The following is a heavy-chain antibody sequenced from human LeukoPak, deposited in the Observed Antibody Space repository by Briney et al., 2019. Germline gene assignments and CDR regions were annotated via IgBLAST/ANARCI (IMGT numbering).Heavy chain of an antibody. Sequence: PGGSLRLSCAASGFTFSSYGMHWVRQAPGKGLEWVAFIRYDGSNKYYADSVKGRFTISRDNSKNTLYLQMNSLRAEDTAVYYCAKDLVVVAATPNWFDPWGQGTLVTVSS. CDR1: GFTFSSYG. CDR3: AKDLVVVAATPNWFDP. CDR2: IRYDGSNK. D-gene: IGHD2-15*01. V-gene: IGHV3-30*02. J-gene: IGHJ5*02.